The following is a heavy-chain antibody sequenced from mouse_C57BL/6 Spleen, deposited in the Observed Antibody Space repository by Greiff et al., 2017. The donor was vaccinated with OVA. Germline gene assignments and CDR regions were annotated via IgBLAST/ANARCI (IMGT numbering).Heavy chain of an antibody. D-gene: IGHD1-1*01. V-gene: IGHV5-4*01. CDR2: ISDGGSYT. CDR1: GFTFSSYA. CDR3: AREGADYYGSYWYFDV. Sequence: EVQLVESGGGLVKPGGSLKLSCAASGFTFSSYAMSWVRQTPEKRLEWVATISDGGSYTYYPDNVKGRFTISRDNAKNNLYLQMSHLKSEDTAMYYCAREGADYYGSYWYFDVWGTGTTVTVSS. J-gene: IGHJ1*03.